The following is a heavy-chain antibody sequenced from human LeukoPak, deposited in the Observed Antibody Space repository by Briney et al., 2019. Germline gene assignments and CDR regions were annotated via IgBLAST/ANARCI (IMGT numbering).Heavy chain of an antibody. V-gene: IGHV1-69*13. Sequence: ASVKVSCKASGGTFSSYAISWVRQAPGQGLEWMGGIIPIFGTANYAQKFQGRVTITADESTSTAYMELSSLRSEDTAVYYCARGRMTAAAGTLFYWGQGTLVTVSS. J-gene: IGHJ4*02. CDR1: GGTFSSYA. CDR2: IIPIFGTA. CDR3: ARGRMTAAAGTLFY. D-gene: IGHD6-13*01.